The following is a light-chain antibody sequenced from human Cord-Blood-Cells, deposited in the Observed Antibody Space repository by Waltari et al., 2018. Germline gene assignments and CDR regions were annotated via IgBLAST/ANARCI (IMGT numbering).Light chain of an antibody. V-gene: IGLV2-23*01. Sequence: QSALTQPASVSGSPGQSITISCTGTSSDGGSYNLVSWYQQHPGKAPKLMIYAGSKRPSGVSNRFSGSKSGNTASLTISGLQAEDEADYYCCSYAGSSTLFGGGTKLTVL. CDR2: AGS. CDR1: SSDGGSYNL. CDR3: CSYAGSSTL. J-gene: IGLJ3*02.